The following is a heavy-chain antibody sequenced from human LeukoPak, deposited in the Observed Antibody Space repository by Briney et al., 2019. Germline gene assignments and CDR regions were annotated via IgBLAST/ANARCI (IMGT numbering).Heavy chain of an antibody. J-gene: IGHJ4*02. CDR1: GYTFSSYG. V-gene: IGHV1-18*01. Sequence: GASVKVSCKTSGYTFSSYGISWVRQAPGQGLEWMGWISGYNGDTNYAQNLQGRVTMTTDTSTSTAYMELRSLRSDDTAVYYCARDRVTYYYDSSGNSGFDYWGQGTLVTVSS. CDR2: ISGYNGDT. D-gene: IGHD3-22*01. CDR3: ARDRVTYYYDSSGNSGFDY.